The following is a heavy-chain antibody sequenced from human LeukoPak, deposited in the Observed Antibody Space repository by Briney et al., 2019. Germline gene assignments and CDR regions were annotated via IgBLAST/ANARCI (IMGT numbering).Heavy chain of an antibody. J-gene: IGHJ4*02. D-gene: IGHD3-22*01. CDR3: AGQHDSNGYYSY. CDR2: IYHTGST. Sequence: SETLSLTCAVTGNSISSSYYWGWIRPPPGKGLQWIGSIYHTGSTYYTPSLKRRVTISVDTSKNRFSLKLNSVTAADTAVYYCAGQHDSNGYYSYWGQGTLVTVSS. V-gene: IGHV4-38-2*01. CDR1: GNSISSSYY.